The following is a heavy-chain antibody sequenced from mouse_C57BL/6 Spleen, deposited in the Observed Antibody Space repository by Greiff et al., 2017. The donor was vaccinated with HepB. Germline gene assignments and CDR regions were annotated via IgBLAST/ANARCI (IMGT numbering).Heavy chain of an antibody. J-gene: IGHJ3*01. Sequence: VKLMESGAELARPGASVKLSCKASGYTFTSYGISWVKQRTGQGLEWIGEIYPRSGNTYYNEKFKGKATLTADKSSSTAYMELRSLTSEDSAVYFCATITTVVAPFPYWGQGTLVTVSA. CDR1: GYTFTSYG. CDR2: IYPRSGNT. CDR3: ATITTVVAPFPY. V-gene: IGHV1-81*01. D-gene: IGHD1-1*01.